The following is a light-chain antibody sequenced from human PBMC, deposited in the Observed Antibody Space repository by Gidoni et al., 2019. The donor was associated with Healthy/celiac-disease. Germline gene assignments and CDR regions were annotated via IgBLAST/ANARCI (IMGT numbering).Light chain of an antibody. Sequence: SNVHPQPPSVSVGPGTTARIACGGNNSGSKSVHWYQQKPGQAPVLVDYDDSDRPAGIPERFSGSNSGNTSTLTISRVEAGDEADYYCQLWDSSSDHVVFGGGTKLTVL. CDR3: QLWDSSSDHVV. CDR2: DDS. CDR1: NSGSKS. V-gene: IGLV3-21*03. J-gene: IGLJ2*01.